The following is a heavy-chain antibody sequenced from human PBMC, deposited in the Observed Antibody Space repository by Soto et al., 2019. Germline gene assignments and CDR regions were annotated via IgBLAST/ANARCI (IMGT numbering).Heavy chain of an antibody. V-gene: IGHV1-69*06. D-gene: IGHD2-2*02. CDR2: IIPIFGTA. CDR3: AVNIYCSSTSCYNDYYYGMDV. CDR1: GGTFSSYA. Sequence: QVQLVQSGAEVKKPGSSVKVSCKASGGTFSSYAISWVRQAPGQGLEWMGGIIPIFGTANYAQKFQGRVTITADKSTSTAYMELSSLRSEDTAVYYCAVNIYCSSTSCYNDYYYGMDVWGQGTTVTVSS. J-gene: IGHJ6*02.